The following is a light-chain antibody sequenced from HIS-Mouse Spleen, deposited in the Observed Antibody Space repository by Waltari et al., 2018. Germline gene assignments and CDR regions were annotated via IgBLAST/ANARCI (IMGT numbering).Light chain of an antibody. Sequence: SYELTQPPSVSVSPGQTARITCSGDALPKKYAYWYQQKSGQAPVLGIYEDSKRPSGIPGRFSGSSSGKMATLTISGAQVEDEADYYCYSTDSSGNHRVFSGGTKLTVL. CDR3: YSTDSSGNHRV. J-gene: IGLJ2*01. CDR1: ALPKKY. CDR2: EDS. V-gene: IGLV3-10*01.